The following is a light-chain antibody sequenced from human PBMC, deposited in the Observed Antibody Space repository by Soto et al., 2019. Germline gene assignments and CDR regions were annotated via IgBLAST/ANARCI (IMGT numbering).Light chain of an antibody. CDR3: QQSYTTTWT. CDR1: QGISTY. CDR2: AAS. J-gene: IGKJ1*01. V-gene: IGKV1-39*01. Sequence: DIQMTQSPSSLSASVGDRVTITCRASQGISTYLNWYQQKPGKAPKLLIYAASSLQSGVPSRFSGSGSETDFTLTISSLQPKDFATDSCQQSYTTTWTFGQGTNVEIK.